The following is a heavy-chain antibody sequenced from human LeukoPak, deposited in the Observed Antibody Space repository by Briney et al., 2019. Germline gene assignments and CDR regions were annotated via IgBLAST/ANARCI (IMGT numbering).Heavy chain of an antibody. CDR3: TRPNYYDSSGYDY. Sequence: QAGGSLRLSCAASGFTSSVSAMHWVRQASGKGLEWVGRIRSKANSYATAYAASVKGRFTISRDDSKNTAYLQMNSLRTEDTAVYYCTRPNYYDSSGYDYWGQGTLVTVSS. J-gene: IGHJ4*02. D-gene: IGHD3-22*01. CDR2: IRSKANSYAT. CDR1: GFTSSVSA. V-gene: IGHV3-73*01.